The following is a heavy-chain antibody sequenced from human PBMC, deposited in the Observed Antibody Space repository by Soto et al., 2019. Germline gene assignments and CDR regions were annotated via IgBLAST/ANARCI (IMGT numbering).Heavy chain of an antibody. CDR1: GGSVSSGSYY. V-gene: IGHV4-61*01. Sequence: SETLSLTCTVSGGSVSSGSYYWSWIRQPPGKGLEWIGYIYYSGSTNYNPSLKSRVTISVDTSKNQFSLKLSSVTAADTAVYYCASTAAVTAEYFQHWGQGTLVTVSS. CDR2: IYYSGST. D-gene: IGHD6-13*01. CDR3: ASTAAVTAEYFQH. J-gene: IGHJ1*01.